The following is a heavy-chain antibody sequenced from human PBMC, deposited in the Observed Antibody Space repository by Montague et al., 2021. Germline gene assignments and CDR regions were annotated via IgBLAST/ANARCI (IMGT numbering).Heavy chain of an antibody. CDR2: INSDGSST. CDR1: GFTFSRYW. J-gene: IGHJ4*02. D-gene: IGHD4-17*01. CDR3: ARQATVTTEVGWNYFDY. V-gene: IGHV3-74*01. Sequence: SLRLSCAASGFTFSRYWMHWVRQAPGKGLVWVSRINSDGSSTSYADSVKGRFTISGDNAKNTLYLQMNSLRAEDTAVYYCARQATVTTEVGWNYFDYWGQGTLVTVSS.